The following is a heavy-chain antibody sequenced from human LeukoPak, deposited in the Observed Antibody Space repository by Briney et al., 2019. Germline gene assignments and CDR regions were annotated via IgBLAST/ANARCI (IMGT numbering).Heavy chain of an antibody. CDR2: IWYGGSKE. CDR3: ARRSGGDGYNFDAFDI. V-gene: IGHV3-33*01. Sequence: GGSLRLSCAASGFTFSSYGMHWVRQAPGKGLEWVAVIWYGGSKEYYADSVKGRFTISRDNSKNTLYLQMNSLRAEDTSVYYCARRSGGDGYNFDAFDIWGQGTMVTVSS. CDR1: GFTFSSYG. D-gene: IGHD5-24*01. J-gene: IGHJ3*02.